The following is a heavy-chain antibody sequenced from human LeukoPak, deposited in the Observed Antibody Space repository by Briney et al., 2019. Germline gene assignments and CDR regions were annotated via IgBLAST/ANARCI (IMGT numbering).Heavy chain of an antibody. Sequence: ASVKVSCKASGYTFTSYHMHWVRQAPGQGLEWMGIITPSGGSTSFAQKFRGRVTVTREMSTTTVYMEVTSLRSEDTAVYYCARDFGNSHHFFDYWGQGTLVTVSS. D-gene: IGHD3-10*01. CDR3: ARDFGNSHHFFDY. V-gene: IGHV1-46*01. CDR2: ITPSGGST. CDR1: GYTFTSYH. J-gene: IGHJ4*02.